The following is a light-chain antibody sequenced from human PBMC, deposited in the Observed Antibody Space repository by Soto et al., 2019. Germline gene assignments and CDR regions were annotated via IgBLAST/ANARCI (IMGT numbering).Light chain of an antibody. J-gene: IGLJ3*02. CDR2: EVS. V-gene: IGLV2-14*01. CDR3: TSYSDSKTGV. CDR1: SSDIGAYTY. Sequence: QSVLTQPASVSGSPGQSITISCTGTSSDIGAYTYVSWYQHPPDKAPKLIIYEVSNRPSGVSNRFSGSKSGNVASLTISGLRAEDEADYYCTSYSDSKTGVFGGGTKVTVL.